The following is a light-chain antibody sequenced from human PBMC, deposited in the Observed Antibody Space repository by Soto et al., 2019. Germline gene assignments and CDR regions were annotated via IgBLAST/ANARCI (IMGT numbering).Light chain of an antibody. J-gene: IGKJ3*01. V-gene: IGKV3-20*01. CDR1: QTISNTY. CDR3: QSYGRTVFT. CDR2: GAS. Sequence: EIVLTQSPGTLSLSPGEGATLSCRASQTISNTYLAGYQQKPGQAPRLLIYGASSRATGIPDRFSGSGSGTDFTLTISGLEPEDFAVYYCQSYGRTVFTFGPGTKVDIK.